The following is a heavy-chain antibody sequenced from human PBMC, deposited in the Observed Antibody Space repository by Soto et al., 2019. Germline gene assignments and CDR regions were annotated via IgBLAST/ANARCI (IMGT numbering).Heavy chain of an antibody. CDR2: IYYSGST. J-gene: IGHJ5*02. Sequence: SETLSLTCTVSGGSISGSSYYWGWIRQPPGKGLEWIGSIYYSGSTYYNPSLKSRVTISVDTSKNQFSLKLSSVTAADTAVYYCARQGIVVVVAATRPGWFDPWGQGTLVTVSS. CDR3: ARQGIVVVVAATRPGWFDP. V-gene: IGHV4-39*01. D-gene: IGHD2-15*01. CDR1: GGSISGSSYY.